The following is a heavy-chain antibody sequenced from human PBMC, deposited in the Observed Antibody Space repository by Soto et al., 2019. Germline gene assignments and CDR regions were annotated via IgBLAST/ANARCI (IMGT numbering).Heavy chain of an antibody. CDR1: GFTFSTYA. V-gene: IGHV3-23*01. CDR2: ISGSGGST. J-gene: IGHJ4*02. CDR3: AQDKSGWPRGGVEY. D-gene: IGHD6-19*01. Sequence: EVQLLESGGGLVQPGGSLRLSCAASGFTFSTYAMNWVRQAPGKGLEWVSAISGSGGSTYYADSVKGRFTISRDNSKNTLYLQMNILRGEDTAVYYCAQDKSGWPRGGVEYWGQGSLVTVSS.